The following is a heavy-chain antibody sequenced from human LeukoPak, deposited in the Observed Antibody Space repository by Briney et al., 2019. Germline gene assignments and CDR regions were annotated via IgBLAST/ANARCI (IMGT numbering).Heavy chain of an antibody. CDR3: ARDLRGLRGYSYGYIDY. D-gene: IGHD5-18*01. CDR1: GFTFSSYS. J-gene: IGHJ4*02. V-gene: IGHV3-48*04. CDR2: ISSSSSTI. Sequence: GGSLRLSCVASGFTFSSYSMNWVRQAPGKGLEWVSYISSSSSTIYYADSVKGRFTISRDNAKNSLYLQMNSLRAEDTAVYYCARDLRGLRGYSYGYIDYWGQGTLVTVSS.